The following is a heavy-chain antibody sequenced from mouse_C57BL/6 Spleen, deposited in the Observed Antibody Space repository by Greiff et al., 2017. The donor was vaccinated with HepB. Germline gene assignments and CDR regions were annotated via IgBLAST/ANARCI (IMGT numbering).Heavy chain of an antibody. Sequence: QVQLQQPGAELVKPGASVKMSCKASGYTFTSYWITWVKQRPGQGLEWIGDIYPGSGSTNYNEKFKSKATLTVDTSSSTAYMQLSSLTSEDSAVYYCARTPANWDVDYYFDYWGQGTTLTVSS. CDR2: IYPGSGST. CDR3: ARTPANWDVDYYFDY. D-gene: IGHD4-1*01. CDR1: GYTFTSYW. V-gene: IGHV1-55*01. J-gene: IGHJ2*01.